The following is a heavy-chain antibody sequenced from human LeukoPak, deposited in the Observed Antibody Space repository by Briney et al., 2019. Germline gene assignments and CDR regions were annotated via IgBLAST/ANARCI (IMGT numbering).Heavy chain of an antibody. CDR3: ARGGGRDAFDI. V-gene: IGHV1-69*05. J-gene: IGHJ3*02. CDR2: IIPIFGTA. Sequence: ASVKVSCKASGGTFSSYAISWVRQAPGQGLEWMGGIIPIFGTANYAQKFQGRVTITTDESTGTAYMERSSLRSEDTAVYYCARGGGRDAFDIWGQGTMVTVSS. CDR1: GGTFSSYA. D-gene: IGHD3-16*01.